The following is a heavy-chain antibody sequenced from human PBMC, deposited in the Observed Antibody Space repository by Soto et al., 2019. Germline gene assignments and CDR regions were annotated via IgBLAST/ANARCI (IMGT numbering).Heavy chain of an antibody. CDR2: INPNDGRT. D-gene: IGHD5-18*01. J-gene: IGHJ5*02. CDR3: DRGSEYSFGYNYFDA. V-gene: IGHV1-46*01. CDR1: GYPFTSYH. Sequence: ASVKVSCKASGYPFTSYHMHWVRQAPGQGLQWMGLINPNDGRTRYARKFEGRVTMTRDTSTTTIFMELSSLRFEDTAVYYCDRGSEYSFGYNYFDAWGPGTLVTVSS.